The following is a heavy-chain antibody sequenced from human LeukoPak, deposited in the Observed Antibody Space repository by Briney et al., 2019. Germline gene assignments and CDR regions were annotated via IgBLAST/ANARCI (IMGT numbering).Heavy chain of an antibody. CDR2: INSGGGAT. CDR1: GFPFSSYA. V-gene: IGHV3-23*01. CDR3: AKGSAKLRGSFDY. Sequence: TGESLRLSCAASGFPFSSYAMRWVRQAPVRGLEWVSLINSGGGATYYAGSVRGRFTISRDSSKNTLYLQMNSLKAEDTAVYFCAKGSAKLRGSFDYWGQGTLVTVSS. D-gene: IGHD4-23*01. J-gene: IGHJ4*02.